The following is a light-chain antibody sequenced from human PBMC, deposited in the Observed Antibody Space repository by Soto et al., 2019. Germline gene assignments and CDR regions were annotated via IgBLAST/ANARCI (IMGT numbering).Light chain of an antibody. V-gene: IGLV2-14*01. J-gene: IGLJ1*01. Sequence: QSVLTHPASVYGSPGQSITISCTGTSSDVGGYNYVSWYQLRPGIAPKLMIYDVSNRPSEVSNRCTGSKSGNAASLSISGHQAENQADYYCSPYTSSSTLCVFRTGSKVTV. CDR3: SPYTSSSTLCV. CDR2: DVS. CDR1: SSDVGGYNY.